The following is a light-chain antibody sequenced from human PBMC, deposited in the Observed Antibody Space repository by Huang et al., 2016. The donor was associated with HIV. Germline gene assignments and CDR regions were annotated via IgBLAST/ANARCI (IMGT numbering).Light chain of an antibody. Sequence: IVLTQSPGTLSLAPGERATLSCRASQSISSSYLAWYQHKPPPAPRLLIFGASTRATGIPDRFSGSGSGTDFTLTVSRLETEEFAVYYCQQYDSSPGTFGQGTKVEIK. CDR1: QSISSSY. CDR3: QQYDSSPGT. J-gene: IGKJ1*01. CDR2: GAS. V-gene: IGKV3-20*01.